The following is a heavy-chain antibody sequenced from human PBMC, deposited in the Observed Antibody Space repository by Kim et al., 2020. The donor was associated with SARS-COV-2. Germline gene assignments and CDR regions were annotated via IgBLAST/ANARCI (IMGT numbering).Heavy chain of an antibody. Sequence: GGSLRLSCAASGFTFDDYAMHWVRQGPGNGLEWVSGISWNSGRIGYADFVKGRFTISRDNAKNSLYLQMNSLRAEDTALYYCAKDIYGNYYYGMDVWGQGTTVTVSS. V-gene: IGHV3-9*01. J-gene: IGHJ6*02. D-gene: IGHD3-10*01. CDR3: AKDIYGNYYYGMDV. CDR2: ISWNSGRI. CDR1: GFTFDDYA.